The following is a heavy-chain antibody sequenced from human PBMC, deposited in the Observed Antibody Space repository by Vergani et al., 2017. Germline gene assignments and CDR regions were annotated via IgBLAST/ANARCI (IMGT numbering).Heavy chain of an antibody. J-gene: IGHJ5*02. Sequence: QLQLQESGPGLVKPSETLSLTCTVSGGSISSSSYYWGWIRQPPGKGLEWIGSIYYSGSTYYNPSLKSRVTISVDTSKNQFSLKLSSVTAADTAVYYCXRLNDFWSGYSTQGGFDPWGQGTLVTVSS. CDR3: XRLNDFWSGYSTQGGFDP. CDR1: GGSISSSSYY. CDR2: IYYSGST. D-gene: IGHD3-3*01. V-gene: IGHV4-39*07.